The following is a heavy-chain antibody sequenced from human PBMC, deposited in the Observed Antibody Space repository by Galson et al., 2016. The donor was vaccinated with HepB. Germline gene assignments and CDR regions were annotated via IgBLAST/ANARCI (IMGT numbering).Heavy chain of an antibody. V-gene: IGHV5-10-1*01. CDR2: IDPSDSYT. D-gene: IGHD4-17*01. CDR1: GYSFTSYW. J-gene: IGHJ4*02. Sequence: QSGAEVKKPGESLRISCKGSGYSFTSYWISWVRRMPGKGLEWMGRIDPSDSYTNYSPSFQGHVTISADKSISTAYLQWSSLRASDTAVYYCAKEVATTGYFFDYWGQGTVVTVSS. CDR3: AKEVATTGYFFDY.